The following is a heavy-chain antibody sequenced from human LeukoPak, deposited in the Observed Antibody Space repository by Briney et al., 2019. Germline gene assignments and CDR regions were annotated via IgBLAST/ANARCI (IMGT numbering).Heavy chain of an antibody. Sequence: ASVTVSCMVSGYTLTELSMHWVRPAPGKGLEWMGGFDPEDGETIYAQKFQGRVTMTEDTSTDTAYMELSSLRSEDTAVYYCATRLPYYDFWSGSSNWFDPWGQGTLATVSS. CDR2: FDPEDGET. CDR1: GYTLTELS. D-gene: IGHD3-3*01. V-gene: IGHV1-24*01. J-gene: IGHJ5*02. CDR3: ATRLPYYDFWSGSSNWFDP.